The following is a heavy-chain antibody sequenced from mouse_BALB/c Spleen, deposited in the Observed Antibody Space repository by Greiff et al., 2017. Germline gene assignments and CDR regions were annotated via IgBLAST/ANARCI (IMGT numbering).Heavy chain of an antibody. CDR1: GYSITSGYS. V-gene: IGHV3-1*02. D-gene: IGHD2-3*01. Sequence: DVKLQESGPDLVKPSQSLSLTCTVTGYSITSGYSWHWIRQFPGNKLEWMGYIHYSGSTNYNPSLKSRISITRDTSKNQFFLQLNSVTTEDTATYYCARYDGYYVPFAYWGQGTLVTVSA. CDR2: IHYSGST. CDR3: ARYDGYYVPFAY. J-gene: IGHJ3*01.